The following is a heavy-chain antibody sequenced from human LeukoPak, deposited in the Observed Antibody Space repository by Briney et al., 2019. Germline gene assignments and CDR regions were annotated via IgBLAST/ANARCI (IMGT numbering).Heavy chain of an antibody. Sequence: GGSLRLSCAASGFTVSSNYMSWVRQPAGKGLEWVSVLYSGGATFHADSVKGRFTISRDTSKNTLYLQMNDLRADDTAVYYCTKLKGWYGEGSFDYWGQGTLVTVSS. CDR2: LYSGGAT. CDR1: GFTVSSNY. D-gene: IGHD6-19*01. V-gene: IGHV3-53*01. J-gene: IGHJ4*02. CDR3: TKLKGWYGEGSFDY.